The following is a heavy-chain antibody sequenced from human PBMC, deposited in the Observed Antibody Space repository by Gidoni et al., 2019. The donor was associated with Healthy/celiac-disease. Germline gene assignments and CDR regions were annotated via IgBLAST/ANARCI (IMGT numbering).Heavy chain of an antibody. CDR1: GFTFDDSA. CDR2: TSWNSGRI. Sequence: EVQLVESGGGLVQPGRSLRLSCAASGFTFDDSAMHWVRQAPGKGLEWVSGTSWNSGRIGYADAVKGRFTISRDNAKNSLYLQMNSLRAEDTALYYCAKDPGHSSSWYYFDYWGQGTLVTVSS. J-gene: IGHJ4*02. CDR3: AKDPGHSSSWYYFDY. D-gene: IGHD6-13*01. V-gene: IGHV3-9*01.